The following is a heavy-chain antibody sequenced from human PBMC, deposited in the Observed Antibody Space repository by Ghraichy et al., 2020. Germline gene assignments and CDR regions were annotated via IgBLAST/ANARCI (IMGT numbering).Heavy chain of an antibody. J-gene: IGHJ4*02. D-gene: IGHD1-14*01. Sequence: LETLSLTCTVSGGSISSNSYYWGWIRQPPGKGLEWIGSIYYSGSTNYNPSLKSRVTISVDTSKNQFSLKLNSVTAADTAVYYCARRGRISARIDYWGQGTLVTVSS. CDR3: ARRGRISARIDY. V-gene: IGHV4-39*01. CDR2: IYYSGST. CDR1: GGSISSNSYY.